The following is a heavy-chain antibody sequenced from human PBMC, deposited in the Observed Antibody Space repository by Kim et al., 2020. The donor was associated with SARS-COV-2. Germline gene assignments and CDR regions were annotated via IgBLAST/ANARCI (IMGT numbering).Heavy chain of an antibody. J-gene: IGHJ4*02. D-gene: IGHD2-15*01. Sequence: GTGRFTISRDNSKNTLYLQMNNLGAEDTAVYYCAKERRKYCSGGSCHLEYWGQGTLVTVSS. V-gene: IGHV3-33*06. CDR3: AKERRKYCSGGSCHLEY.